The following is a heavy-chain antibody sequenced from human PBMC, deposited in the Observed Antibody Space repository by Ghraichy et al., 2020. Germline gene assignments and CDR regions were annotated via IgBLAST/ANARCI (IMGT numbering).Heavy chain of an antibody. V-gene: IGHV3-7*03. CDR2: INQDGSQK. Sequence: GGSLRLSCAASGFTFSAFWMSWVRQAPGKGLEWVANINQDGSQKNYVDSVKGRFTISRDNAKNSMFLQMSSLRAEDTAVYYCARDGREMATIIWGQGTLATVSS. CDR3: ARDGREMATII. D-gene: IGHD5-24*01. CDR1: GFTFSAFW. J-gene: IGHJ4*02.